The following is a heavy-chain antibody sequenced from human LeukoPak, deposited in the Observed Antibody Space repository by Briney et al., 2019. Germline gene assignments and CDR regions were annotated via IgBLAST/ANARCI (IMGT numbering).Heavy chain of an antibody. D-gene: IGHD5/OR15-5a*01. V-gene: IGHV4-39*07. CDR3: ARLVTISTVVYLGWFDP. CDR1: GGSISSSSYY. CDR2: IYYSGST. Sequence: KPSETLSLTCTVSGGSISSSSYYWGWIRQPPGKGLEWIGSIYYSGSTYYNPSLKSRVTISVDTSKNQFSLKLSSVTAADTAVYYCARLVTISTVVYLGWFDPWGQGTLVTVSS. J-gene: IGHJ5*02.